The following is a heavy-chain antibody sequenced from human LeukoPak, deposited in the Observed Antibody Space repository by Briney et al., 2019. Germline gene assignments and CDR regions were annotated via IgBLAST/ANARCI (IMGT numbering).Heavy chain of an antibody. D-gene: IGHD3-10*01. Sequence: ASVKVSCKVSGYTLTELSMHWVRQAPGKGLEWMGGFDPEDGETIYAQKFQGRVTMTEDTSTDTAYMELSSLRSEDTAVYYCATDTYGSGRKGYWGQGTLVTVSS. CDR2: FDPEDGET. CDR1: GYTLTELS. J-gene: IGHJ4*02. CDR3: ATDTYGSGRKGY. V-gene: IGHV1-24*01.